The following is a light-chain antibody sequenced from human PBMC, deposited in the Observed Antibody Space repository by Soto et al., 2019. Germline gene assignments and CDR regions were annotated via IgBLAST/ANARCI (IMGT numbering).Light chain of an antibody. CDR3: QQYNSYPWT. J-gene: IGKJ1*01. CDR1: QSISSW. CDR2: DAS. V-gene: IGKV1-5*01. Sequence: DIQMTQSPSTLSASVGDRVTITCRASQSISSWLAWYQQKPGKAPTLLIYDASSLESGVPSRFSGSGSGTEFTLSISSLQPDDVATDYCQQYNSYPWTFGQGTKVEIK.